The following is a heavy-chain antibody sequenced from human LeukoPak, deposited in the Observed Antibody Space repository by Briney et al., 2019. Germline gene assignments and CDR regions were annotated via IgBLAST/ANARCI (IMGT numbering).Heavy chain of an antibody. Sequence: GGSLRLSCAASGFTFSNNAMSWVRQAPGKGLEWVSAISDSGGNTYYTDSVKGRFTISRDSSKNTLYLQMNSLRAEDTAVYYCAKFASTSCCQSAFDIWGQGTMVTVSS. D-gene: IGHD2-2*01. V-gene: IGHV3-23*01. J-gene: IGHJ3*02. CDR2: ISDSGGNT. CDR1: GFTFSNNA. CDR3: AKFASTSCCQSAFDI.